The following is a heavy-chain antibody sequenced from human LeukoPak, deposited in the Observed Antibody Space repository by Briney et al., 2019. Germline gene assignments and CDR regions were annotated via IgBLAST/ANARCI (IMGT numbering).Heavy chain of an antibody. CDR2: INPNSGGT. CDR3: AVRLLRFSEDY. Sequence: ASVKVSCKASGYTFTGYYMHWVRQAPGQGLEWMGRINPNSGGTDYAQKFQGRVTMTRDTSISTAYMELSRLRSDDTAVYYCAVRLLRFSEDYWGQGTLVTVSS. D-gene: IGHD3-3*01. J-gene: IGHJ4*02. V-gene: IGHV1-2*06. CDR1: GYTFTGYY.